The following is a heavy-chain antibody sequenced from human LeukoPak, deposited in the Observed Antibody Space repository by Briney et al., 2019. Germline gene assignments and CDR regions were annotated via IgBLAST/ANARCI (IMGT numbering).Heavy chain of an antibody. D-gene: IGHD1-1*01. J-gene: IGHJ4*02. V-gene: IGHV4-61*02. CDR3: ARDDGTGHSNY. CDR2: IYTSGST. Sequence: SETLSLTCTVSGGSISSGGYYWSWIRQPAGKGLEWIGRIYTSGSTNYNPSLKSRVTISVDTSKNQFSLKLSSVTAADTAVYYCARDDGTGHSNYWGQGTLVTVSS. CDR1: GGSISSGGYY.